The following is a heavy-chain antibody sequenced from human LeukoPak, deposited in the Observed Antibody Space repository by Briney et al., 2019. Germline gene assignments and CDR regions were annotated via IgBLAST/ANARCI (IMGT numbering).Heavy chain of an antibody. J-gene: IGHJ6*03. CDR3: ARDRAHYDFWSGYYYYYMDV. CDR1: GFTFRTYA. V-gene: IGHV3-23*01. D-gene: IGHD3-3*01. Sequence: GGSLRLSCAASGFTFRTYAMSWVRQAPGKGLEWVAAINGGGGNTNYADSVKGRFTISRDHSRDTLYLQMNSLRVEDMAVYYCARDRAHYDFWSGYYYYYMDVWGKGTTVTVSS. CDR2: INGGGGNT.